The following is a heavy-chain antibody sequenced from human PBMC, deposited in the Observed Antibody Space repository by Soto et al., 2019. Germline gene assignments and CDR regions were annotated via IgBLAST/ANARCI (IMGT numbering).Heavy chain of an antibody. CDR3: ARDLGGDSYGCDY. CDR2: INPNSGGT. Sequence: QVQLVQSGAEVKKPGASVKVSCKASGYTFTGYYMHWVRQAPGQGLEWMGWINPNSGGTNYAQKFQGWVTMTRDTSISTAYMELSRLRSDDTAVYYGARDLGGDSYGCDYWGQGTLVTVSS. CDR1: GYTFTGYY. J-gene: IGHJ4*02. V-gene: IGHV1-2*04. D-gene: IGHD5-18*01.